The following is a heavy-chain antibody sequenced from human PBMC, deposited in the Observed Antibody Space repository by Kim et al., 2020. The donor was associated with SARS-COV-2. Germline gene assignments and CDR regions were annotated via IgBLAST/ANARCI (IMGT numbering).Heavy chain of an antibody. V-gene: IGHV4-34*04. D-gene: IGHD2-2*01. J-gene: IGHJ3*02. CDR3: ARYCSSATCHGAFDI. Sequence: SLKNRATISVDTSKNQFSLKLNSVTAADTAIYYCARYCSSATCHGAFDIWGQGTMVTVSS.